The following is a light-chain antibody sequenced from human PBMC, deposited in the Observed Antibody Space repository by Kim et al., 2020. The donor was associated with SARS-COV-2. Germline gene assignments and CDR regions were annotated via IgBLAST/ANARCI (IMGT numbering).Light chain of an antibody. J-gene: IGKJ2*01. CDR1: QGISSY. CDR2: GAS. Sequence: SASVGDSVTITWRASQGISSYVAWFQQKPGKVPKRLIYGASSVESGVPSRFSGSGSGTEFTLTISSLQPEDFATYYCLQRNSYPYTFGQGTKLEI. V-gene: IGKV1-17*03. CDR3: LQRNSYPYT.